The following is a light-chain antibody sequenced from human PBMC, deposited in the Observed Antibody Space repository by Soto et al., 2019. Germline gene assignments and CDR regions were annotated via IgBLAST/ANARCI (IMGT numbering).Light chain of an antibody. CDR1: QGISSA. V-gene: IGKV1D-13*01. CDR2: DAS. Sequence: AIQLTQSPASLSASLGDRVTITCRASQGISSALAWYQQKPGKAPKLLIYDASSLESGVPSRFRGSGSGTDFTLTISSLQPEDFESYYCQQFNNYLLTFGGGTKVDIK. CDR3: QQFNNYLLT. J-gene: IGKJ4*01.